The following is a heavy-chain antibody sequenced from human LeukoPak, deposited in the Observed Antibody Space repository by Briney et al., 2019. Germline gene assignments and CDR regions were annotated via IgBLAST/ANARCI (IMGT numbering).Heavy chain of an antibody. CDR3: ARDTPIVGIAAAGTIDY. CDR1: GFTFISYG. Sequence: PGGSLRLSCAASGFTFISYGMHWVRQAPGKGLEWVAVIWYDVSNKYYADSVKGRFTIARDNSKNTLYPQMNSQRAEDTAVYYCARDTPIVGIAAAGTIDYWGQGTLVTVSS. J-gene: IGHJ4*02. D-gene: IGHD6-13*01. CDR2: IWYDVSNK. V-gene: IGHV3-33*01.